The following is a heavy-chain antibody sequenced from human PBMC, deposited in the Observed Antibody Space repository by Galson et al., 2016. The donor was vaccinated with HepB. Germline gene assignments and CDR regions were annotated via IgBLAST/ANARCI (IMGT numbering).Heavy chain of an antibody. J-gene: IGHJ4*02. V-gene: IGHV3-23*01. D-gene: IGHD2-21*01. CDR3: ANPGTYLLY. CDR2: ISGSGGST. CDR1: GFTFSSYA. Sequence: SLRLSCAASGFTFSSYAMNWVRQAPGKGLEWVSSISGSGGSTYYADSVKGRFTISRDNSKNTVYLQMNSLRAEDTAKYYCANPGTYLLYWGQGTLVTVSS.